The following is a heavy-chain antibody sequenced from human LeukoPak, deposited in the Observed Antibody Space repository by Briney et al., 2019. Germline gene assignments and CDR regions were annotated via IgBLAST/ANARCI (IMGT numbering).Heavy chain of an antibody. CDR2: IYYSGST. V-gene: IGHV4-39*07. J-gene: IGHJ4*02. D-gene: IGHD1-26*01. CDR1: GGSISSSSYF. CDR3: ARDLGATQFDY. Sequence: SETLPLTCTVSGGSISSSSYFWGWIRQPPGKGLEWIGSIYYSGSTYYNPSLKSRVTISVDTSKNQFSLKLSSVTAADTAVYYCARDLGATQFDYWGQGTLVTVSS.